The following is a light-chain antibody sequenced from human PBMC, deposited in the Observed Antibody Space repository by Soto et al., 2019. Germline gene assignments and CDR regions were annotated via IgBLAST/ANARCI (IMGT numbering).Light chain of an antibody. V-gene: IGKV1-5*01. CDR1: QSISSW. Sequence: DIQMTQSPSTHSASVGDRVTITCRASQSISSWLAWYQQKPGKAPKLLISDASSLETGVPSRFSGSRSVPDFTLTISSLQPEDFATYYCQQSYSSPPTFGQGTKVDIK. CDR2: DAS. CDR3: QQSYSSPPT. J-gene: IGKJ1*01.